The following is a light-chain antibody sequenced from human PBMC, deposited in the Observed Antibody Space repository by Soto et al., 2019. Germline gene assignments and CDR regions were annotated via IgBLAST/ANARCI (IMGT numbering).Light chain of an antibody. CDR3: QEYGSSGA. CDR1: QSVSNNY. Sequence: IVLTQSPGTLSLSPGERATLSCRASQSVSNNYLAWYQQKPGQAPRLLLYGASNRATAIPDRFSGSVSGKDLTLNNTSLEHGDFAVYYWQEYGSSGAFGRGTKVDIK. J-gene: IGKJ1*01. V-gene: IGKV3-20*01. CDR2: GAS.